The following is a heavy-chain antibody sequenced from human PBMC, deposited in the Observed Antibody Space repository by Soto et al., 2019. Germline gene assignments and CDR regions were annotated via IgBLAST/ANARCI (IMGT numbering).Heavy chain of an antibody. CDR2: IYWDDDQ. Sequence: QITLKESGPTLVKPTQTLTLTCTFSGFSLSTDGVGVGWIRQPPGKTLEWLALIYWDDDQRYSPSLKTRLTITKDTSNHTEALTMTNMEPVDTATYYCGHAYGGTSWPNDAFDVWRQGTVANASS. CDR1: GFSLSTDGVG. D-gene: IGHD2-2*01. J-gene: IGHJ3*01. V-gene: IGHV2-5*02. CDR3: GHAYGGTSWPNDAFDV.